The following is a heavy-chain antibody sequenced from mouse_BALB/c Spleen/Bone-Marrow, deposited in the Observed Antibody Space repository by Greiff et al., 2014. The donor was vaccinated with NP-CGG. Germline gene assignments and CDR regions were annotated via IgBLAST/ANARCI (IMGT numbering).Heavy chain of an antibody. CDR1: GYTFTSYW. J-gene: IGHJ1*01. CDR3: ARVGSRLRGYFDV. V-gene: IGHV1S132*01. CDR2: IFPGTGTT. Sequence: QVELQQSGAELVKPGASVKLSCKTSGYTFTSYWIQWVKQRPGQGLGWIGEIFPGTGTTYYNEKFKGKATLTIDTSSSTAYMQLSSLTSEDSAVYFCARVGSRLRGYFDVWGAGTTVTVSS. D-gene: IGHD1-1*01.